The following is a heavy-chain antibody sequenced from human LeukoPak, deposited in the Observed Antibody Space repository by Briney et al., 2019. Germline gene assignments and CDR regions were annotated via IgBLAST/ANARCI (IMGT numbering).Heavy chain of an antibody. V-gene: IGHV4-31*03. CDR2: IYYSGST. Sequence: PSETLSLTCTVSGGSISSGGYYWSWIRQHPGKGLEWIGYIYYSGSTYYNPSLKSRVTISVDTSKNQFSLKLSSVTAADTAVYYCARGTTLSIAVAGIVVLDPWGQGTLVTVSS. D-gene: IGHD6-19*01. CDR3: ARGTTLSIAVAGIVVLDP. CDR1: GGSISSGGYY. J-gene: IGHJ5*02.